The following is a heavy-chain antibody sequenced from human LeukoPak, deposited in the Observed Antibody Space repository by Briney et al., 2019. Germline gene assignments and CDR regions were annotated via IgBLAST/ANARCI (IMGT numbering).Heavy chain of an antibody. CDR1: GFSVSSNY. Sequence: GGSLRLSCAASGFSVSSNYMSWVRQAPGKGLEGVSVIYSAGSTHYADSVKGRFTISRDNSKNTLYLQMNSLRGEDTAVYYCAREAEDYGLICDIWGQGTMVTVSS. CDR2: IYSAGST. D-gene: IGHD3-10*01. V-gene: IGHV3-66*01. CDR3: AREAEDYGLICDI. J-gene: IGHJ3*02.